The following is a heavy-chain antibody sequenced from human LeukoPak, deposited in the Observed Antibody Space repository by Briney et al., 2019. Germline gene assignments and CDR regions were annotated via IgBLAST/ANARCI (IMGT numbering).Heavy chain of an antibody. J-gene: IGHJ4*02. Sequence: ASVTLSCKASGYTFSTYGINWVRQAPGQGLEWMGWINAYNGDTKYAQRLQGRVTMTADTSTTTAYMELRALRSDDTAVYYCARAYGSGSYYVKAADYWGQGTMVTVSS. V-gene: IGHV1-18*01. D-gene: IGHD3-10*01. CDR1: GYTFSTYG. CDR3: ARAYGSGSYYVKAADY. CDR2: INAYNGDT.